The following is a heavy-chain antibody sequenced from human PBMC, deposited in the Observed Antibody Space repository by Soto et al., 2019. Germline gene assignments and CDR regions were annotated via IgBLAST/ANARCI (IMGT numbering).Heavy chain of an antibody. CDR3: ALIGPRHGEHLDY. J-gene: IGHJ4*02. V-gene: IGHV3-33*01. Sequence: QPGGSLRLSCAASGFTFSSYGMHWVRQAPGKGLEWVAVIWYDGSNKYYADSVKGRFTISRDNSKNTLYLQMNSLRAEDTAVYYCALIGPRHGEHLDYWGQGTLVTVSS. CDR2: IWYDGSNK. D-gene: IGHD3-10*01. CDR1: GFTFSSYG.